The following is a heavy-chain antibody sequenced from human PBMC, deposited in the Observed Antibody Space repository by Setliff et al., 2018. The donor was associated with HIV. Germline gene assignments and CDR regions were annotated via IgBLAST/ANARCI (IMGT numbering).Heavy chain of an antibody. CDR1: GGVFSTYG. Sequence: GASVKVSCKASGGVFSTYGMHWVRQAPGQGFEWVGGIIPVASIPNYAQKFQDRVTLTRDTSTTTVYMELRSLRSEDTAVYFCARDNSVWSTDFWGQGTLVTVSS. J-gene: IGHJ4*02. CDR3: ARDNSVWSTDF. V-gene: IGHV1-69*10. CDR2: IIPVASIP. D-gene: IGHD6-19*01.